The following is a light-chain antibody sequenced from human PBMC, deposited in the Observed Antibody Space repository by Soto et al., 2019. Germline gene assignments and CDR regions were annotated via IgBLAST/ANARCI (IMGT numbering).Light chain of an antibody. Sequence: QSALTQPASVSGSPGQSITISCTGTSSDIGGYNFVSWYHQHPGKAPKLLIYAVTNRPSGIPDRVSGSKSGNTASLTISGLQAEDGAEYYCSSYTTSSTLVFGGGTKLTVL. CDR1: SSDIGGYNF. CDR2: AVT. J-gene: IGLJ2*01. CDR3: SSYTTSSTLV. V-gene: IGLV2-14*01.